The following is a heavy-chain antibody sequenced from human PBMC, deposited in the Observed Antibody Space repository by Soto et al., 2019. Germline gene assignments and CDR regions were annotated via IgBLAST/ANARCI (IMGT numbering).Heavy chain of an antibody. D-gene: IGHD3-10*01. J-gene: IGHJ4*02. V-gene: IGHV1-18*01. Sequence: QVQLVQSGVEVKKPGASVKVSCKASGYTFTAAGISWVGQAPGQELEWMGWISVYNGNTKYAQKFQGRVTMTTDTSTSTAYMELRSLTSDDTAVYYCARDLDISGSYYTDYWGQGTLVTVSA. CDR3: ARDLDISGSYYTDY. CDR1: GYTFTAAG. CDR2: ISVYNGNT.